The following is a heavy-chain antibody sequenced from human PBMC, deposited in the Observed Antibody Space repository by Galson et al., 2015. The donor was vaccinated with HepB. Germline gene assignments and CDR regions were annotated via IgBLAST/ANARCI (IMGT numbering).Heavy chain of an antibody. D-gene: IGHD2-2*01. CDR3: TTDIVVVPAAITMGFDY. CDR2: IKSKTDGGTT. Sequence: SLRLSCAASGFTFSNAWMNWVRQAPRKGLEWVGRIKSKTDGGTTDYAAPVKGRFTISRDDSKNTLYLQMNSLKTEDTAVYYCTTDIVVVPAAITMGFDYWGQGTLVTVSS. J-gene: IGHJ4*02. V-gene: IGHV3-15*07. CDR1: GFTFSNAW.